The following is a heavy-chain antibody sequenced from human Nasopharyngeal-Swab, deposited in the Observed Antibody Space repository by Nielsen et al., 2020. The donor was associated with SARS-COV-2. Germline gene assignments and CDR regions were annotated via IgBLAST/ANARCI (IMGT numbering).Heavy chain of an antibody. D-gene: IGHD5-12*01. Sequence: SDTLSLTSTVPSGSISSYYCSCTPQPPGMGLEWVGYNYYSGSTKYNPSLKSRVTIAVDTSKNQFSLNLNSVTAADTAVYYCAKQNRGYDYEDNYHYYYMDVWGQGTTVTVSS. CDR1: SGSISSYY. CDR2: NYYSGST. J-gene: IGHJ6*03. CDR3: AKQNRGYDYEDNYHYYYMDV. V-gene: IGHV4-59*07.